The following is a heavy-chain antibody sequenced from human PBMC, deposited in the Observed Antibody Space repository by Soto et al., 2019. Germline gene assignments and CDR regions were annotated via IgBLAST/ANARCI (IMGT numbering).Heavy chain of an antibody. CDR3: AKDRRVTYYYDSSGYSRFDY. CDR2: ISGSGGRA. J-gene: IGHJ4*02. CDR1: GFTFSSYA. Sequence: XGSLSLSCAASGFTFSSYAMSWVRQAPGKGLDWVSTISGSGGRAFYADSVKGRFTISRDTSKNTLYLQMNSLRAEDTAVYYCAKDRRVTYYYDSSGYSRFDYWGQGSLVTVSS. D-gene: IGHD3-22*01. V-gene: IGHV3-23*01.